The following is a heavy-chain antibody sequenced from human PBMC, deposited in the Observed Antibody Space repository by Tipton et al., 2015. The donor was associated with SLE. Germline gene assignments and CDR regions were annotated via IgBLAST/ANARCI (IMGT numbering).Heavy chain of an antibody. CDR2: ISYDGSNK. Sequence: SLRLSCAASGFTFSSYAMHWVRQAPGKGLEWVAVISYDGSNKHYADSVKGRFTISRDNSKNTLYLQMNSLRAEDTAVYYCARARYCSSTSCYSETYAFDIWGQGTMVTVSS. CDR3: ARARYCSSTSCYSETYAFDI. J-gene: IGHJ3*02. V-gene: IGHV3-30*04. D-gene: IGHD2-2*01. CDR1: GFTFSSYA.